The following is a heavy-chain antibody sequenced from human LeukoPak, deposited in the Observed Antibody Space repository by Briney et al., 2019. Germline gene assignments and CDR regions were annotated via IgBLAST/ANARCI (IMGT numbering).Heavy chain of an antibody. CDR3: AREAPTVTRDFDY. Sequence: GGSLRLSCAASGFTFSSYAMHWVRQAPGKGLEWVAVISYDGSNKYYADSVKGRFTISRDNSKNTLYLQMNSLRAEDTAVYYCAREAPTVTRDFDYWGQGTLVTVSS. D-gene: IGHD4-11*01. V-gene: IGHV3-30*04. CDR1: GFTFSSYA. CDR2: ISYDGSNK. J-gene: IGHJ4*02.